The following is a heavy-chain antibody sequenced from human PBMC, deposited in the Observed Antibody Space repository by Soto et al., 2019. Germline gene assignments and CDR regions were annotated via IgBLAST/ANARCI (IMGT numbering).Heavy chain of an antibody. Sequence: QVQLVESGGGVVQPGRSLRLSCAASGFTFSSYGMHWVRQAPGKGLEGVAVISYDGSNKYYADSVKGRFTISRDNSKNTLYLQMNSLRAEDTAVYYCAKDLLGPGREYGMDVWGQGTTVTVSS. CDR3: AKDLLGPGREYGMDV. V-gene: IGHV3-30*18. J-gene: IGHJ6*02. CDR2: ISYDGSNK. D-gene: IGHD7-27*01. CDR1: GFTFSSYG.